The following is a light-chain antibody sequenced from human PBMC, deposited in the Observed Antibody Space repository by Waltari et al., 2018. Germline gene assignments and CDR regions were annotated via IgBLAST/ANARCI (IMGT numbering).Light chain of an antibody. J-gene: IGKJ1*01. CDR3: QQYNSYST. CDR1: QSVSVW. CDR2: KAS. V-gene: IGKV1-5*03. Sequence: DIQMTQSPSTLSASVADSATITCRASQSVSVWLAWYQQKPGKAPKLLIYKASNLESGVPSRFSGSGSGTEFTLTISSLQPDDFATYYCQQYNSYSTFGQGTKVEIK.